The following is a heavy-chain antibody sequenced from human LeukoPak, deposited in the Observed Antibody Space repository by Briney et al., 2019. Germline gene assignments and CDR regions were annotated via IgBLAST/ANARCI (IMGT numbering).Heavy chain of an antibody. CDR1: GGSIGRYY. V-gene: IGHV4-59*08. D-gene: IGHD6-19*01. Sequence: SETLSLTCIVSGGSIGRYYWSWIRQPPGKGLEWIGYIFYSGSTNYNPSLKSRVTISVDTSRNQFSLKLSSVTAADTAVFYCGRHVTAVAGDAFDIWGQGTMVTVSS. J-gene: IGHJ3*02. CDR3: GRHVTAVAGDAFDI. CDR2: IFYSGST.